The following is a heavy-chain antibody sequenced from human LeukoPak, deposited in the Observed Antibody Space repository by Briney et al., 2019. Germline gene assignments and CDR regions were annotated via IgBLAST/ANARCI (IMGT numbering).Heavy chain of an antibody. J-gene: IGHJ4*02. CDR2: ISGSGGST. D-gene: IGHD3-10*01. Sequence: GGSLRLSCAASGFIFSSYGMSWVRQAPGKGLEWVLAISGSGGSTYYADSVKGRFTISRDNSKNTLYLQMNSLRAEDTAVYYCAQLRTSGSYSGKVFDYWGQGTLVTVSS. V-gene: IGHV3-23*01. CDR1: GFIFSSYG. CDR3: AQLRTSGSYSGKVFDY.